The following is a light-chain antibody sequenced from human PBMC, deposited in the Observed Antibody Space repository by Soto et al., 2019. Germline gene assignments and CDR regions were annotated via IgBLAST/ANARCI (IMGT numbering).Light chain of an antibody. Sequence: IQMTQSPWCLSASVWDRVTITCRASQTISSDLNWYQHKPGKAPKLLIYGASSLQSGVPSRFSGSGSGTDFTLTISSLQPEDFATYYCQHIYSIPITFGQGTRLEIK. V-gene: IGKV1-39*01. CDR2: GAS. CDR3: QHIYSIPIT. J-gene: IGKJ5*01. CDR1: QTISSD.